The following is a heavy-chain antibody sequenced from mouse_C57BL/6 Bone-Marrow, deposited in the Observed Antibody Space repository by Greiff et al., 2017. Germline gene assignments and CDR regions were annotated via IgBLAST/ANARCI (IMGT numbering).Heavy chain of an antibody. CDR3: ARYYGSSYEFAY. J-gene: IGHJ3*01. Sequence: QVQLQQPGAELVKPGASVKLSCKASGYTFTSYWMHWVKQRPGQGLEWIGMIHLNSGSTNYNEKFKSKATLTVDKSSSTAYMQLSSLTSEDSAVYYCARYYGSSYEFAYWGQGTLVTVSA. V-gene: IGHV1-64*01. CDR2: IHLNSGST. D-gene: IGHD1-1*01. CDR1: GYTFTSYW.